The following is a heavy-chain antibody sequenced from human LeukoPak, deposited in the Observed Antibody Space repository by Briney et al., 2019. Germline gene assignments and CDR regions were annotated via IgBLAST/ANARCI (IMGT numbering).Heavy chain of an antibody. CDR2: ISHDGNNK. D-gene: IGHD2-2*01. CDR3: AKDRVRYCSSTSCLNWFDP. Sequence: PGGSLRLSCAASGFIFSNYGIHWVRQAPGKGLEWVAVISHDGNNKYYADSVKGRFTISRDNSKNTLYLQMNSLRAEDTAVYYCAKDRVRYCSSTSCLNWFDPWGQGTLVTVSS. J-gene: IGHJ5*02. CDR1: GFIFSNYG. V-gene: IGHV3-30*18.